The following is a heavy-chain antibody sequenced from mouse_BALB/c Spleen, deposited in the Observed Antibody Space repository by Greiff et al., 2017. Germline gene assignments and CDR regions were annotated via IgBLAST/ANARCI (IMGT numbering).Heavy chain of an antibody. CDR2: IYPGDGDT. CDR1: GYTFTSYW. J-gene: IGHJ4*01. D-gene: IGHD2-4*01. V-gene: IGHV1-87*01. CDR3: ARDKGYYDYDRDYAMDY. Sequence: QVQLKESGAELARPGASVKLSCKASGYTFTSYWMQWVKQRPGQGLEWIGAIYPGDGDTRYTQKFKGKATLTADKSSSTAYMQLSSLASEDSAVYYCARDKGYYDYDRDYAMDYWGQGTSVTVSS.